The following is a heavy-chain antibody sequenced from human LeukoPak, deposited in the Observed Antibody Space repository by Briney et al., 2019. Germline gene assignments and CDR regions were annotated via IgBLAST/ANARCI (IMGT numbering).Heavy chain of an antibody. CDR1: GGSISSGGYC. J-gene: IGHJ4*02. D-gene: IGHD6-13*01. Sequence: SETLSLTCTVSGGSISSGGYCWSWIRQHPGKGLEWIGYIYYSGSTYYNPSLKSRVTISVDTSKNQFSLKLSSVTAADTAVYYCARSSTTTHSSSWYFGFDYWGQGTLVTVSS. CDR3: ARSSTTTHSSSWYFGFDY. V-gene: IGHV4-31*03. CDR2: IYYSGST.